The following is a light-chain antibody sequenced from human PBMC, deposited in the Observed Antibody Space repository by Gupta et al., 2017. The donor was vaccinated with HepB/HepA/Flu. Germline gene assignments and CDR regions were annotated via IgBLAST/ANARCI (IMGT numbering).Light chain of an antibody. V-gene: IGLV1-40*01. CDR1: SSNLGAGYD. CDR2: GNN. J-gene: IGLJ3*02. Sequence: QSVLTPPPSVTGAPGQRFTTSCPGSSSNLGAGYDVHWYQQLPGRAPKLLIHGNNNRPSGVPDRMSGSKSGTSASLAITGLQAEDEADYYCQSYDSSLSSWVFGGGTKVTVL. CDR3: QSYDSSLSSWV.